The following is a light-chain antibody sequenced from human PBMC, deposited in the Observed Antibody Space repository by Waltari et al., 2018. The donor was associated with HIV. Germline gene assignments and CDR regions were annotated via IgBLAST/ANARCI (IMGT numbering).Light chain of an antibody. V-gene: IGLV2-23*02. J-gene: IGLJ1*01. CDR1: SSDVGSYNY. CDR3: CSYAGSNTYL. Sequence: QSALTQPASVSGFPGQSSTISCTGSSSDVGSYNYVSWYQQHTGKAPKLLIYDVSKLPSGVSNRFSGSKSGNTASLTSSGLQAEDEADYYCCSYAGSNTYLFGTGTEVTVL. CDR2: DVS.